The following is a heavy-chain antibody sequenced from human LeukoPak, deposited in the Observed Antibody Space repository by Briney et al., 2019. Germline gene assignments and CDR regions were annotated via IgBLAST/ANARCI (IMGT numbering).Heavy chain of an antibody. CDR3: AKYMRAVSTAAGYDY. CDR2: IRYDGSNK. Sequence: PGGSLRLSCAASGFTFSSYGMHWVRQAPGKGLEWVAFIRYDGSNKYYADSVRGRFTISRDNSKNTLYLQMNSLRAEETAVYYCAKYMRAVSTAAGYDYWGQGTLVTVSS. J-gene: IGHJ4*02. CDR1: GFTFSSYG. V-gene: IGHV3-30*02. D-gene: IGHD6-13*01.